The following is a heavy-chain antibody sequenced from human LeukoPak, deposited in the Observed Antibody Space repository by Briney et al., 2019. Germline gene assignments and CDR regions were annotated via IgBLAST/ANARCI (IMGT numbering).Heavy chain of an antibody. D-gene: IGHD1-14*01. CDR1: GITLSIYS. CDR3: PREGGRPTVDY. J-gene: IGHJ4*02. CDR2: ISISSSYI. Sequence: PGGSLRLSCAASGITLSIYSINWVRQAPGKGLEWVSSISISSSYIYYADSVNGRFAISIDNAKNSLYLQMNSLRAEETDVYDFPREGGRPTVDYWGQGTLVTVSS. V-gene: IGHV3-21*04.